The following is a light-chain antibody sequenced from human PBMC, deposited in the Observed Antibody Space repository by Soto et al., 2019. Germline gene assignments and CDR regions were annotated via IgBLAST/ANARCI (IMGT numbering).Light chain of an antibody. CDR3: KQYNNWWT. CDR2: GAS. V-gene: IGKV3-15*01. Sequence: EIVMTQSPATPSVSPGERATLSCSASQSVSSNLAWYQQKPGQAPRLLIYGASTRATGIPARFSGSGSGKEFTLTISSLQSEDFAVYYCKQYNNWWTFGQGTKVDIK. J-gene: IGKJ1*01. CDR1: QSVSSN.